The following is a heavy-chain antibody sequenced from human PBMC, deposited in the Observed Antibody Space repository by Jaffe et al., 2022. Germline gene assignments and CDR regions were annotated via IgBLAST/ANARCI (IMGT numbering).Heavy chain of an antibody. CDR3: ARDSGSAYYDILTGYYTASYFDY. V-gene: IGHV3-48*03. CDR1: GFTFSSYE. J-gene: IGHJ4*02. CDR2: ISSSGSTI. Sequence: EVQLVESGGGLVQPGGSLRLSCAASGFTFSSYEMNWVRQAPGKGLEWVSYISSSGSTIYYADSVKGRFTISRDNAKNSLYLQMNSLRAEDTAVYYCARDSGSAYYDILTGYYTASYFDYWGQGTLVTVSS. D-gene: IGHD3-9*01.